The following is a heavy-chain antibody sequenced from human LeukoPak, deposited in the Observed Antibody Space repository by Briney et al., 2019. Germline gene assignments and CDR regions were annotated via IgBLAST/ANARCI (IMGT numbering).Heavy chain of an antibody. D-gene: IGHD3-10*01. CDR1: GGSISSYY. J-gene: IGHJ4*02. CDR2: IYYSGST. Sequence: PSETLSLTCTVSGGSISSYYWSWIRQPPGKGLEWIGYIYYSGSTNYNPSLKSRVTISVGTSKNQFSLKLSSVTAADTAVYYCARDYCGSGSFDYWGQGTLVTVSS. CDR3: ARDYCGSGSFDY. V-gene: IGHV4-59*01.